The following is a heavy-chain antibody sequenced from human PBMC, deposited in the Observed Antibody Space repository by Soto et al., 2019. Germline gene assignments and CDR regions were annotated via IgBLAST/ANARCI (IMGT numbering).Heavy chain of an antibody. J-gene: IGHJ4*02. V-gene: IGHV3-74*01. CDR3: ARDRIAGSGSCDN. D-gene: IGHD3-10*01. CDR2: IKTDGSNP. Sequence: EVQLVESGGGLVQPGASLRLSCVASGFTFNNFWMHWVRQVPGKGLEWVSRIKTDGSNPNYADTVEGRFTISSDNAKNTLYLQMNSLRAEDTAVDYCARDRIAGSGSCDNWGQGTLVTVSS. CDR1: GFTFNNFW.